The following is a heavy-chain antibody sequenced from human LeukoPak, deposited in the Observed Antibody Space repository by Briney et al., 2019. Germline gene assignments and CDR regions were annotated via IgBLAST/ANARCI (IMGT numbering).Heavy chain of an antibody. CDR2: MNPNSGDT. CDR1: GYTLTDCY. CDR3: ARVRRYYYGMDV. V-gene: IGHV1-2*02. J-gene: IGHJ6*02. Sequence: EASVKVSCKASGYTLTDCYIHWVRQAPGQGLEWMGWMNPNSGDTNSAQSFQGRVTMTRETSISTAYMELSRLRFDDTAVYYCARVRRYYYGMDVWGQGTTVPYP.